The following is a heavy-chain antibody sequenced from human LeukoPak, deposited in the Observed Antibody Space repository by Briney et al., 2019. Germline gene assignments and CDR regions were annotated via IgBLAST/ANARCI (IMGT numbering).Heavy chain of an antibody. CDR1: GGSISSSNW. V-gene: IGHV4-4*02. D-gene: IGHD2-21*02. CDR3: ARKVVVTAPYDY. CDR2: IYYSGST. J-gene: IGHJ4*02. Sequence: SETLSLTCAVSGGSISSSNWWSWVRQPPGKGLEWIGYIYYSGSTYYNPSLKSRVTISVDTSKNQFSLKLSSVTAADTAVYYCARKVVVTAPYDYWGQGTLVTVSS.